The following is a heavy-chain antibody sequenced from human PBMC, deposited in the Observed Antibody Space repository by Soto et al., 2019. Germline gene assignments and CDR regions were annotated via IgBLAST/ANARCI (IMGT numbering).Heavy chain of an antibody. CDR1: GVSISSGNW. V-gene: IGHV4-4*02. J-gene: IGHJ4*02. CDR3: ARLVYDTRLNYMYFDF. CDR2: IFHDGTA. Sequence: PSDTLSLTCAVSGVSISSGNWWTWVRQSPQRGLEYIGEIFHDGTANYYPSFERRVAISVGTSKNQFSLKLTSVTAADTAIYFCARLVYDTRLNYMYFDFWGQGTLVTVSS. D-gene: IGHD3-10*01.